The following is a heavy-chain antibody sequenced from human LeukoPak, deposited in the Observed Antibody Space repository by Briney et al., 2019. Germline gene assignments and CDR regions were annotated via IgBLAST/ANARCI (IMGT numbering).Heavy chain of an antibody. CDR3: ARFMIRGVRDCMDV. Sequence: TSETLSLTCSVSGGSISRTDNYWTWILQSPGKGLEWIGSIHYSGSTSYNPSLKSRVTISIDKSKNQFSLKETSVTAADTAVYYCARFMIRGVRDCMDVWGKGTTVTVSS. CDR2: IHYSGST. V-gene: IGHV4-39*07. J-gene: IGHJ6*03. CDR1: GGSISRTDNY. D-gene: IGHD3-10*01.